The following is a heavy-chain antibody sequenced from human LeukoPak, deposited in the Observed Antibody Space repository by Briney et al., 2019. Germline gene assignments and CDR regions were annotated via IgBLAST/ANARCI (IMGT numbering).Heavy chain of an antibody. Sequence: PGGSLRLSCAASGFTFDDYAMHWVRQAPGKGLEWVSGISWNSGSIGYADSVKGRFTISRDNAKNSLYLQMNSLRAEDTALYYCANGASPMVRGVIDYWRQGTLVTVSS. CDR3: ANGASPMVRGVIDY. CDR2: ISWNSGSI. J-gene: IGHJ4*02. CDR1: GFTFDDYA. D-gene: IGHD3-10*01. V-gene: IGHV3-9*01.